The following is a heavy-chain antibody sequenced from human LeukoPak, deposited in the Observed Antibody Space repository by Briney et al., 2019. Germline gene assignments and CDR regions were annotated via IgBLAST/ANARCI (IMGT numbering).Heavy chain of an antibody. CDR3: ARQDYGGNPYYYGMDV. J-gene: IGHJ6*02. D-gene: IGHD4-23*01. CDR1: GYSFTSYW. V-gene: IGHV5-51*01. CDR2: IYPGDSDT. Sequence: GESLQISCKGSGYSFTSYWIGWVRPMPGRGLEWMGIIYPGDSDTRYSPSFQGQVTISADKSISTAYLQWSSLKASDTAMYYCARQDYGGNPYYYGMDVWGQGTTVTVSS.